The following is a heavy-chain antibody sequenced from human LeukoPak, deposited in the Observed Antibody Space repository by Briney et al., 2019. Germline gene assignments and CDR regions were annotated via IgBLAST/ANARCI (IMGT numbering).Heavy chain of an antibody. Sequence: GESLKISCKGSGYSLTSYWIGCVRQMRGKGLEWMGIIYPGDSDTRYSPSFQGQVTISADKSISTAYLQWSSLKASDTAMYYCVTRYQGSGYYFDYWGQGTLVTVSS. CDR3: VTRYQGSGYYFDY. CDR2: IYPGDSDT. D-gene: IGHD1-26*01. CDR1: GYSLTSYW. V-gene: IGHV5-51*01. J-gene: IGHJ4*02.